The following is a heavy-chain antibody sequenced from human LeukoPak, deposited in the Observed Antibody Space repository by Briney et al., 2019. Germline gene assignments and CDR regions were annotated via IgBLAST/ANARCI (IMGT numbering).Heavy chain of an antibody. Sequence: ASVKVSCKASGYTFTGYYMHWVRQAPGQGLEWMGWINPNSGGTNYAQKFQGRVTMTRDTSISTAYMELSRLRSDETAVYYCAREGAAGENYYYYFGMDVWGQGTTVTVSS. CDR1: GYTFTGYY. J-gene: IGHJ6*02. CDR2: INPNSGGT. V-gene: IGHV1-2*02. D-gene: IGHD6-13*01. CDR3: AREGAAGENYYYYFGMDV.